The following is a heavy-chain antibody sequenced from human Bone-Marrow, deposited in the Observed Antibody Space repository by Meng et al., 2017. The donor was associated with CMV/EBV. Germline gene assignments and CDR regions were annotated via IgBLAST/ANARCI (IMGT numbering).Heavy chain of an antibody. CDR3: ARGSSWYRAVDY. CDR2: TYYRSKWYN. Sequence: QTLSLTCAISGDSVSSNSAAWNWIRQSPSRGLEWLGRTYYRSKWYNDYAVSVKSRITINPVTSKTQFTLHLNSVTPEDTAVYYCARGSSWYRAVDYWGQGTLVTVSS. CDR1: GDSVSSNSAA. J-gene: IGHJ4*02. V-gene: IGHV6-1*01. D-gene: IGHD6-13*01.